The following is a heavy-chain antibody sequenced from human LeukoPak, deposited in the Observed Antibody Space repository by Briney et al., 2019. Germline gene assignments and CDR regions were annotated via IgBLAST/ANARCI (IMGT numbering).Heavy chain of an antibody. Sequence: GGSLRLSCAASGFTFSTYWMTWVRQAPGRGLEWVANIKEDGNEKYYVDSVKGRFTISRDNAKNSLSLQMNSLRTEDTAVYYCATEAWGLGVWGKGTTVTISS. D-gene: IGHD3-16*01. V-gene: IGHV3-7*01. J-gene: IGHJ6*04. CDR1: GFTFSTYW. CDR3: ATEAWGLGV. CDR2: IKEDGNEK.